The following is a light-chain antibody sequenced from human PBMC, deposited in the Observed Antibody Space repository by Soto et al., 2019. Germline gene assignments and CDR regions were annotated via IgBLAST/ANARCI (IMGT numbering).Light chain of an antibody. CDR1: SSVVGGYNY. Sequence: QSALTQPRSVSGSPGQSVTISCTGTSSVVGGYNYVSWYRQHPGKAPKLMIYDVSKRPSGVPDRFSGSKSGNTASLTISGLQAEDEADYYCCSYAGSYTWVFVTGTKLTVL. V-gene: IGLV2-11*01. CDR3: CSYAGSYTWV. CDR2: DVS. J-gene: IGLJ1*01.